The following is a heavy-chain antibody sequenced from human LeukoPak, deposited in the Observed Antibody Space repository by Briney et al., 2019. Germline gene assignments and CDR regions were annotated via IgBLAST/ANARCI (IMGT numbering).Heavy chain of an antibody. CDR3: ARENYDILTGYYYFDY. CDR1: GYTFTSYG. CDR2: ISAYNGNT. Sequence: ASVKVSCTASGYTFTSYGISWVRQAPGQGLEWMGWISAYNGNTNYAQKLQGRVTMTTDTSTSTAYMELRSLRSDDTAVYYCARENYDILTGYYYFDYWGLGTLVTVSS. J-gene: IGHJ4*02. D-gene: IGHD3-9*01. V-gene: IGHV1-18*01.